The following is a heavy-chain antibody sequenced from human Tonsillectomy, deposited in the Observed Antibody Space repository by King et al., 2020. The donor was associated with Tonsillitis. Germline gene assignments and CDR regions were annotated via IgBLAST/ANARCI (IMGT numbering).Heavy chain of an antibody. J-gene: IGHJ4*02. CDR2: IYSSGGT. CDR1: GGSISSGGYY. V-gene: IGHV4-31*03. CDR3: ASYHCSGTTCYWGY. D-gene: IGHD2-2*01. Sequence: QLQESGPGLVKPSQTLSLTCSVSGGSISSGGYYWSWIRQHPGKGLEWIGYIYSSGGTYYNPSLKSRVTMSVDTSKNQFSLSLTSVTAADTAVYFCASYHCSGTTCYWGYWGQGTLVTVSS.